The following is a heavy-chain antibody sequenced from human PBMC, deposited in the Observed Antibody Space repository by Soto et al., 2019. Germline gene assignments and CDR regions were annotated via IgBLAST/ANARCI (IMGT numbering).Heavy chain of an antibody. CDR3: ASILELRLWDYYYYYGMDV. V-gene: IGHV1-69*13. Sequence: SVKVSCKASGGTFSSYAISWVRQAPVQGLEWMGGIIPIFGTANYAQKFQGRVTITADESTSTAYMELSSLRSEDTAVYYCASILELRLWDYYYYYGMDVWGQGTTVTVSS. J-gene: IGHJ6*02. CDR2: IIPIFGTA. D-gene: IGHD1-7*01. CDR1: GGTFSSYA.